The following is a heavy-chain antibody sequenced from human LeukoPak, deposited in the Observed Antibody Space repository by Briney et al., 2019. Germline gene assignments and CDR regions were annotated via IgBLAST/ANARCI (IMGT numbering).Heavy chain of an antibody. J-gene: IGHJ4*02. CDR2: ISYDGSNK. V-gene: IGHV3-30-3*01. CDR3: ARGSGVTTYYFDY. Sequence: GGSLRLSCAASGFTFSSYAMHWVRQAPGKGLEWVAVISYDGSNKYYADSVKGRFTISRDNSKNTLYLQMNSLRAEDTAVYYCARGSGVTTYYFDYWGQGTLVTVSS. CDR1: GFTFSSYA. D-gene: IGHD3-10*01.